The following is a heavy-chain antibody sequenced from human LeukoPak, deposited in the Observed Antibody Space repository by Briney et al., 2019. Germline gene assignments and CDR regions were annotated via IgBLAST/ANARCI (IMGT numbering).Heavy chain of an antibody. V-gene: IGHV3-53*01. CDR2: IYSDNT. Sequence: GGSLRLSCTVSGFTVSSNSMSWVRQAPGKGLEWVSFIYSDNTHYSDSVKGRFTISRDNSKNTLNHQMNSLRVEDTAVYYCARVGAVGGVFRAFDIWGQGTMVTVSS. CDR1: GFTVSSNS. J-gene: IGHJ3*02. D-gene: IGHD3-16*01. CDR3: ARVGAVGGVFRAFDI.